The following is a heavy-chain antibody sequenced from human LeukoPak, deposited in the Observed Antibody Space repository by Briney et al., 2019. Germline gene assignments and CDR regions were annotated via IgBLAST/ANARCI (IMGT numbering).Heavy chain of an antibody. J-gene: IGHJ3*02. CDR1: GGSINNYY. Sequence: SETLSLTCTASGGSINNYYWSWIRQPAGKGLEWIGRIYTRGSTNYNPSLKSRVTMSVDTSKNQFSLKLSSVTAADTAVYYCARGRYCSADICSGGDAFDIWGQGTMVSVSP. CDR2: IYTRGST. V-gene: IGHV4-4*07. D-gene: IGHD2-15*01. CDR3: ARGRYCSADICSGGDAFDI.